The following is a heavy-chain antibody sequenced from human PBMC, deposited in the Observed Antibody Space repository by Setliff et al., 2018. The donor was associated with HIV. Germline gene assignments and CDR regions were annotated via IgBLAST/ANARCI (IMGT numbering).Heavy chain of an antibody. J-gene: IGHJ4*01. D-gene: IGHD3-10*01. CDR3: ARYRSGDSDISLDQ. CDR1: GGSINNYY. CDR2: IDYTGRT. Sequence: KPSETLSLTCTVSGGSINNYYWGWIRQPPGKGLEWVGFIDYTGRTSYNPSLKSRVTISAATSKSQFSLKLNSLTTADTAVYYCARYRSGDSDISLDQWGHGALVTVSS. V-gene: IGHV4-59*01.